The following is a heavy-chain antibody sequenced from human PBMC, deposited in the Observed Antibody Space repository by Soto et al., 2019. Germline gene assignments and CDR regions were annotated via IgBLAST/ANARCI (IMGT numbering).Heavy chain of an antibody. CDR1: GFTFSSYA. CDR2: ISYDGSNK. CDR3: AREGTQKYYYDSSGYLIHYFDY. J-gene: IGHJ4*02. D-gene: IGHD3-22*01. V-gene: IGHV3-30-3*01. Sequence: QVQLVESGGGVVQPGRSLRLSCAASGFTFSSYAMHWVRQAPGKGLEWVAVISYDGSNKYYADSVKGRFTISRDNSKNTLYLQMNSLRAEDTAVYYCAREGTQKYYYDSSGYLIHYFDYWGQGTLVTVSS.